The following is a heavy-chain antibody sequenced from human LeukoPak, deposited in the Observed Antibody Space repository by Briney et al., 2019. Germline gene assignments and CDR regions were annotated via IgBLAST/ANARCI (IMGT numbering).Heavy chain of an antibody. J-gene: IGHJ6*03. Sequence: ASVKVSCKASGYTFTSYGISWVRQAPGQGLEWMGWISAYNGNTNYAQKLQGRVTMTTDTSTSTAYMELRSLRSDDTAVYYCARDRYNWNYAVTLYAHYYYYYMDVWGKGTTVTVSS. V-gene: IGHV1-18*01. CDR3: ARDRYNWNYAVTLYAHYYYYYMDV. D-gene: IGHD1-7*01. CDR2: ISAYNGNT. CDR1: GYTFTSYG.